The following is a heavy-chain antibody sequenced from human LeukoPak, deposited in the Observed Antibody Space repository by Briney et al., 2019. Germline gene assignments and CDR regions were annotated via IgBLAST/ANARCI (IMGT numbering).Heavy chain of an antibody. J-gene: IGHJ4*02. CDR3: AKLSSYYDSSGYRSYYFDY. V-gene: IGHV3-23*01. CDR1: GFTFTNYW. CDR2: ISGSGGST. D-gene: IGHD3-22*01. Sequence: GGSLRLSCAASGFTFTNYWMNWVRQAPGKGLEWVSAISGSGGSTYYADSVKGRFTISRDNSKNTLYLQMNSLRAEDTAVYYCAKLSSYYDSSGYRSYYFDYWGQGTLVTVSS.